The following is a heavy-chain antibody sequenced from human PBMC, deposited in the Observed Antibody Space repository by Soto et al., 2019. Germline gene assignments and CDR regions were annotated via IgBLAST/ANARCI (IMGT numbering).Heavy chain of an antibody. CDR2: IYSAGNT. V-gene: IGHV3-66*01. Sequence: GSLRLSCAASGFTVSTKYMSWVRQAPGKGLEWVSVIYSAGNTYYADSVKGRFTISRDNSKNTLYLQMNSLRAEDTAVYYCARERDSSGYILGYWGQGTLVTVSS. J-gene: IGHJ4*02. CDR1: GFTVSTKY. D-gene: IGHD3-22*01. CDR3: ARERDSSGYILGY.